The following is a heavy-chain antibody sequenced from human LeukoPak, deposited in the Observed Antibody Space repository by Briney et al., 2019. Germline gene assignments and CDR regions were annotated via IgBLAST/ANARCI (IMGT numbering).Heavy chain of an antibody. J-gene: IGHJ4*02. V-gene: IGHV3-30*03. CDR2: ISYDGSNK. CDR1: GFTFSSYG. D-gene: IGHD2-21*01. CDR3: ARDAFAHKPEY. Sequence: PGGSLRLSCAASGFTFSSYGMHWVRQAPGKGLGWVAVISYDGSNKYYADSVKGRFTISRDNSKNTLYLQMNSLRAEDTAVYYCARDAFAHKPEYWGQGTLVTVSS.